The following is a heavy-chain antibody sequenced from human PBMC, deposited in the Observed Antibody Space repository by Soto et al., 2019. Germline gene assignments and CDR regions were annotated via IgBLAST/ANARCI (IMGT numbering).Heavy chain of an antibody. J-gene: IGHJ6*02. Sequence: QVQLVQSGAEVKKPGSSVKVSCKTSGVSFNNNGIGWVRQAPGHGLEWMGGVSPPFRTSNYARKCQGRISITADATTGTVNIELSSLTSEDTAQYYCARVLYYGSGSYSPYGMDVWGQGTTVTVSS. CDR3: ARVLYYGSGSYSPYGMDV. D-gene: IGHD3-10*01. V-gene: IGHV1-69*01. CDR1: GVSFNNNG. CDR2: VSPPFRTS.